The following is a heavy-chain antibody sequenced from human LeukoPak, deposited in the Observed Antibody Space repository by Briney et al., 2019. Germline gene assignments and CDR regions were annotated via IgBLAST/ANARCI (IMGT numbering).Heavy chain of an antibody. CDR3: ARLNSGYDYFDY. Sequence: ASAKVSCKASGYTFTGFYMHWVRQAPGQGLEWMGWINPDSGGTNYAQKFQGRVTVTRDTSISTAYMELSRLTSDDTAVYYCARLNSGYDYFDYWGQGTLVTFPS. CDR2: INPDSGGT. CDR1: GYTFTGFY. V-gene: IGHV1-2*02. D-gene: IGHD5-12*01. J-gene: IGHJ4*02.